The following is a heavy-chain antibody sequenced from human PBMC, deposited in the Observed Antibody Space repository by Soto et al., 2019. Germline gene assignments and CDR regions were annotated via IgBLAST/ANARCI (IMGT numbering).Heavy chain of an antibody. J-gene: IGHJ4*02. V-gene: IGHV4-39*01. CDR3: AKVVVGATSHSDFDS. CDR2: AAYSGAT. D-gene: IGHD2-15*01. Sequence: QLQLQESGPGLVRPSETLSLTCTVSGGSIANNNYFWGWVRQPPGKGLEWIGSAAYSGATYKNPSLKSRVTVSVDTSKNQFSLKLTSVTAADTAVYYCAKVVVGATSHSDFDSWGQGTLVTVSS. CDR1: GGSIANNNYF.